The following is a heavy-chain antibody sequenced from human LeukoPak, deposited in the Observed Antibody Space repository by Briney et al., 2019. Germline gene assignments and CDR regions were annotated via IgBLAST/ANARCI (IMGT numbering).Heavy chain of an antibody. Sequence: GGSPRLSCAASGFTFSSYAMSWVRQAPGKGLEWISSISGGASNTYYVDSVKGRFTISRDSSNNTLLLQMTSLRVEDTAIYFCARARSMLRLRSSFDFWGQGALVTVSS. CDR3: ARARSMLRLRSSFDF. J-gene: IGHJ4*02. V-gene: IGHV3-23*01. CDR1: GFTFSSYA. D-gene: IGHD2-21*02. CDR2: ISGGASNT.